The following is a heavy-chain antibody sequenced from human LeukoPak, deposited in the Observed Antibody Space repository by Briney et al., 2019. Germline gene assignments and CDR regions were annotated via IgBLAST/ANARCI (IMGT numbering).Heavy chain of an antibody. D-gene: IGHD5-18*01. J-gene: IGHJ6*03. Sequence: GGSLRLSCAASGFTFSSYSMNWVRQAPGKGLEWVSSISSSSSYIYYADSVKGRFTISRDNAKNSLYLQMNSLRAEDTAVYYCARDGGYSYGYFDYYYYMDVWGKGTTVTIS. CDR1: GFTFSSYS. V-gene: IGHV3-21*01. CDR3: ARDGGYSYGYFDYYYYMDV. CDR2: ISSSSSYI.